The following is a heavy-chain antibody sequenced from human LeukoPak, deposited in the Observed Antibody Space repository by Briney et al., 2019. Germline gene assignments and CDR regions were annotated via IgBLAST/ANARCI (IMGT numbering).Heavy chain of an antibody. D-gene: IGHD2-15*01. CDR3: AKTNHIVVVVAAVDY. V-gene: IGHV3-23*01. Sequence: GGSLRLSCAASGFTFSSYAMSWVRQAPGKGLEWVSAISGSGGSTYYAESVKGRFTISRDNSKNTLYLQMNSLRAEDTAVYYCAKTNHIVVVVAAVDYWGQGTLVTVSS. CDR2: ISGSGGST. CDR1: GFTFSSYA. J-gene: IGHJ4*02.